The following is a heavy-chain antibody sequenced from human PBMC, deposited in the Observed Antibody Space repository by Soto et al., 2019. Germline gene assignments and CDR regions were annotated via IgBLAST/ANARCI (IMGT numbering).Heavy chain of an antibody. J-gene: IGHJ5*02. Sequence: PGGSLRLSCAASGFTFTDYYMTWIRQAPGGGLEWVSYISNSGYTIYYADSVKGRFTISRDNAKNSLYLQMNSLRAEDTAVYYCARGRNYYDSSGYYLWGQGTLVTVSS. CDR2: ISNSGYTI. V-gene: IGHV3-11*01. CDR3: ARGRNYYDSSGYYL. D-gene: IGHD3-22*01. CDR1: GFTFTDYY.